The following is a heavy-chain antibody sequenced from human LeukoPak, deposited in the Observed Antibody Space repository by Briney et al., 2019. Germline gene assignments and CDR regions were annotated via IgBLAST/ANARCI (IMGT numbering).Heavy chain of an antibody. CDR3: ARDPAGRDILTGPPDY. V-gene: IGHV1-18*01. CDR1: GYTFTSYG. J-gene: IGHJ4*02. CDR2: ISAYNGNT. Sequence: PEASVKVSCKASGYTFTSYGISWVRQAPGQGLEWMGWISAYNGNTNYAQKLQGRVTMTTDTSTSTAYMELRSLRSDDTAVYYCARDPAGRDILTGPPDYWGQGTLVTVSS. D-gene: IGHD3-9*01.